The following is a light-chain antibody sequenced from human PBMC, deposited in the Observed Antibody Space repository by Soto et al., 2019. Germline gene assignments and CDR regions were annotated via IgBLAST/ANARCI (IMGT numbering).Light chain of an antibody. CDR2: DVT. Sequence: QSALTQPASISGSPGQSIAISCTGTSSDVGAYNYVSWYQQHPGKAPKLMIFDVTNRPSGVSTRFSGSKSGDTASLTISGLQAEDEADYYCSSYTTRSTQVFGGGTKLTVL. V-gene: IGLV2-14*03. CDR3: SSYTTRSTQV. CDR1: SSDVGAYNY. J-gene: IGLJ2*01.